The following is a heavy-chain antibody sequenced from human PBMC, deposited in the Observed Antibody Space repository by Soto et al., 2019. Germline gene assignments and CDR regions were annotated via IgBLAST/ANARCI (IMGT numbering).Heavy chain of an antibody. D-gene: IGHD3-3*01. J-gene: IGHJ4*01. V-gene: IGHV1-18*01. Sequence: ASGKASCKASGYTFTRYGISWVRQAPGQGLEWMGWISAYNGNTNYAQKLQGRVTMTTDTSTSTAYMELRSLRSDDTAVYYCARDRKIDVLRFLEWLLPQVDYWG. CDR2: ISAYNGNT. CDR3: ARDRKIDVLRFLEWLLPQVDY. CDR1: GYTFTRYG.